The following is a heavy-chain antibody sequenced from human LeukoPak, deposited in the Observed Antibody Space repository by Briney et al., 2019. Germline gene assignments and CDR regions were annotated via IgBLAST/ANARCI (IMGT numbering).Heavy chain of an antibody. J-gene: IGHJ4*02. CDR1: GFTFSSYA. V-gene: IGHV3-23*01. D-gene: IGHD3-22*01. CDR3: AKGQSITMIVVAPGSWYYFDY. Sequence: GGTLRLSCAASGFTFSSYAMSWVRQAPGKGLEGVSAIIGSGGSTYYADSVKGRFTISRDNSKNMLYLQMNSLRAEDTAVYYCAKGQSITMIVVAPGSWYYFDYWGQGTLVTVSS. CDR2: IIGSGGST.